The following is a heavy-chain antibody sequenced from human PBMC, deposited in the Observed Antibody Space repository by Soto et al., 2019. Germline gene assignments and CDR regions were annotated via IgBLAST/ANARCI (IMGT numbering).Heavy chain of an antibody. CDR2: MNPNSGNT. J-gene: IGHJ6*02. Sequence: ASVKVSCKASGYTFTSYDINWVRQATGQGREWMGWMNPNSGNTGYAQKFQGRVTMTRNTSISTAYMELSSLRSEDTAVYYCARVGITIFGDYYYGMDVWGQGXTVTV. D-gene: IGHD3-3*01. CDR3: ARVGITIFGDYYYGMDV. V-gene: IGHV1-8*01. CDR1: GYTFTSYD.